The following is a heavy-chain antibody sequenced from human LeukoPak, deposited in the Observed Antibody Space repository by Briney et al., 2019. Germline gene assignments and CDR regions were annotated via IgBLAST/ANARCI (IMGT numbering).Heavy chain of an antibody. CDR3: AREIGSYFSFCDP. J-gene: IGHJ5*02. D-gene: IGHD1-26*01. CDR2: INGNSGDT. Sequence: ASVTVSCKASGYTFTGYYMHWVRQAPGQGLEWMGWINGNSGDTNYAQKFQDRVTMTRDTSISTAYMELSRLRTDDTAVYYCAREIGSYFSFCDPWGQGTLVTVSS. CDR1: GYTFTGYY. V-gene: IGHV1-2*02.